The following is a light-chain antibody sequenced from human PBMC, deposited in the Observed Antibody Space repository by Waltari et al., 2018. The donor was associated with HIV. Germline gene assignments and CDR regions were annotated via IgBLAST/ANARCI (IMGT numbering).Light chain of an antibody. CDR3: QQYNNWPPRT. CDR1: QSVGSK. V-gene: IGKV3-15*01. J-gene: IGKJ1*01. CDR2: DAS. Sequence: EIVMTQSPVTLSVSPGERATLSCRASQSVGSKLAWYQQKPGQAPRLLIYDASTRATGIPARFSGSGSGTEFTLTISSLQSEDFAVYYCQQYNNWPPRTFGQGTKVEIK.